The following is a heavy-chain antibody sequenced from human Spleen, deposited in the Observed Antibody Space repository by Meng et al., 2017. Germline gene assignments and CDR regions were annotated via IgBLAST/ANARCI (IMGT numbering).Heavy chain of an antibody. Sequence: QGQAQQWGAGLLKPSETLSLPCAVYGGAFIDHYWTWIRKSPGKGLEWIGEIEYSGSTNYNPSLQSRVTVSVDTIKKQFSLKLTSLTAADTAVYYCARGAIATIRSLDPWGQGTLVTVSS. J-gene: IGHJ5*02. CDR3: ARGAIATIRSLDP. CDR2: IEYSGST. CDR1: GGAFIDHY. V-gene: IGHV4-34*01. D-gene: IGHD2-2*02.